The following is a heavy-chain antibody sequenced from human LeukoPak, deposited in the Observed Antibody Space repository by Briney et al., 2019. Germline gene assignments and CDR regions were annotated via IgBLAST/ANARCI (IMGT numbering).Heavy chain of an antibody. D-gene: IGHD5-24*01. CDR1: GASISSHY. J-gene: IGHJ6*03. CDR2: IYYSVRT. CDR3: ARTGDGYNYYNYYYMDV. Sequence: SQTLSLTCSVSGASISSHYWSWIRQPPGKGLEWIGYIYYSVRTNYNPSLKSRVTISVDMPNNQFSLKMSSVTAADTAVYYCARTGDGYNYYNYYYMDVWGKGTTVTVTS. V-gene: IGHV4-59*11.